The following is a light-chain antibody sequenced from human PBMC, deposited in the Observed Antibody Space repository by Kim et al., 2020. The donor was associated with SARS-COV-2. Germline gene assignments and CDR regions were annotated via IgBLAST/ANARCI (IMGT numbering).Light chain of an antibody. CDR2: GKY. CDR1: SLRNYY. V-gene: IGLV3-19*01. CDR3: SSRDSTGDHVV. Sequence: SSELTQDPAESVALGQTVRLTCQGDSLRNYYATWYQQRPGQAPTLVLYGKYDRPSGIPDRFSGSASGNTASLTITGAQAEDEGDYYCSSRDSTGDHVVFGGGTQLTVL. J-gene: IGLJ3*02.